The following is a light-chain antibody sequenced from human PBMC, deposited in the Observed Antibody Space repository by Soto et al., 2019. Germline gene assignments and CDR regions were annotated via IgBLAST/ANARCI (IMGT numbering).Light chain of an antibody. CDR1: QSVSSS. J-gene: IGKJ3*01. CDR3: QHRANWPLT. CDR2: DAT. Sequence: EIVLTQSPATLSVSPGERATLSCRASQSVSSSLAWYRRKPGQALRLLIYDATNRASGVPARFSGSGSGTDFTLTISSLEPEDFAVYYCQHRANWPLTFGPGTKVDIK. V-gene: IGKV3-11*01.